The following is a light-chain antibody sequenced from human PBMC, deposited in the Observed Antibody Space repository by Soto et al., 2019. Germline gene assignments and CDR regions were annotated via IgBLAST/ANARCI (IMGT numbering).Light chain of an antibody. CDR1: QSLLHSNGYNY. CDR3: MQALQTPWT. CDR2: LGS. Sequence: DIVMTQSPLSLPVTPGEPASISCRSSQSLLHSNGYNYLDWYLQKPGQSPQLLIYLGSNRASGVPDRFGGSGSGTDCTLKISRVEAEDVGVYYCMQALQTPWTFGQGTKVEIK. J-gene: IGKJ1*01. V-gene: IGKV2-28*01.